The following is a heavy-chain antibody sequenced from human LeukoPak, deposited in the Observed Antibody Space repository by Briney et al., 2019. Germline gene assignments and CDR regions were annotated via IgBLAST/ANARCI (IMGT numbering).Heavy chain of an antibody. J-gene: IGHJ4*02. V-gene: IGHV4-59*01. CDR1: GGSISSYY. Sequence: SETLSFTCTVSGGSISSYYWSWIRQPPGKGLEWIGYIYYSGSTNYNPSLKSRVTISVDTSKNQFSLKLSSVTAADTAVYYCARAGGYSYGYEFDYWGQGTLVTVSS. D-gene: IGHD5-18*01. CDR3: ARAGGYSYGYEFDY. CDR2: IYYSGST.